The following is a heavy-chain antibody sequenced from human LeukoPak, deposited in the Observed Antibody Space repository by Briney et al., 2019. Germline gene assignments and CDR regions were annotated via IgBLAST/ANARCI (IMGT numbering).Heavy chain of an antibody. V-gene: IGHV4-39*07. Sequence: PSETLSLTCTVSGGSISSSTYYWGWIRQPPGKRLEWLGEINHSGSPNYNPSLKSRVTISVDTSKNQCSLKLSSVTAADTAVYYCAAGYSSSWYLYWGQGTLVTVSS. D-gene: IGHD6-13*01. CDR1: GGSISSSTYY. CDR2: INHSGSP. J-gene: IGHJ4*02. CDR3: AAGYSSSWYLY.